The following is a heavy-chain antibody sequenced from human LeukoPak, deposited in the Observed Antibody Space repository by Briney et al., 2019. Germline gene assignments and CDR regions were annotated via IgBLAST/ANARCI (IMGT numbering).Heavy chain of an antibody. D-gene: IGHD6-13*01. V-gene: IGHV3-66*01. J-gene: IGHJ6*03. Sequence: PGGSLRLSCAASGFTVSSNYMSWVRQAPGKGLEWVSVIYSGGSAYYADSVKGRFTISRDNSKNTLYLQMNSLRAEDTAVYYCAKGRGGIAAAGSYYYMDVWGKGTTVTISS. CDR1: GFTVSSNY. CDR3: AKGRGGIAAAGSYYYMDV. CDR2: IYSGGSA.